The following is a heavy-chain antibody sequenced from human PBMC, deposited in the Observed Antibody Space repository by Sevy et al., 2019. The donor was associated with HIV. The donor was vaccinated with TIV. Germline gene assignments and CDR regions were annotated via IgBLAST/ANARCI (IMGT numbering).Heavy chain of an antibody. CDR3: AKDIGAGGLPLGNFDY. D-gene: IGHD1-26*01. V-gene: IGHV3-43*01. CDR1: GFTFDDYT. Sequence: GGSLRLSCAASGFTFDDYTMHWVRQAPGKGLEWVSLISWDGGSTYYADSVKGRFTISRDNSKNPLYLQMNSLRTEDTALYYCAKDIGAGGLPLGNFDYWGQGTLVTVSS. CDR2: ISWDGGST. J-gene: IGHJ4*02.